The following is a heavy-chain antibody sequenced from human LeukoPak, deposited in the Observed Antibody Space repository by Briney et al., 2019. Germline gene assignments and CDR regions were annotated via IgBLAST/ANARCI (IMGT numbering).Heavy chain of an antibody. CDR3: AKGSASARPYYFDS. V-gene: IGHV3-23*01. CDR1: GFTFSSYA. J-gene: IGHJ4*02. D-gene: IGHD2-15*01. CDR2: ITGGGGST. Sequence: GGSLRLSCAASGFTFSSYAMSWVPQAPGKGLEWVSAITGGGGSTYHADSVKGRFTISRDNSQNTLFLQMSSLRAEDSAIFYCAKGSASARPYYFDSWGQGILVTVSS.